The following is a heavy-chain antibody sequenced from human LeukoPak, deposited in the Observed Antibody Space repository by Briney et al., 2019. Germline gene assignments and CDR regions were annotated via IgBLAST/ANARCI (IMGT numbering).Heavy chain of an antibody. CDR1: GGSLGSYY. CDR2: IYTSGNT. V-gene: IGHV4-4*07. Sequence: SETLSLTCTVSGGSLGSYYWSWIRPPAGKGLEWIGRIYTSGNTTYNPSLKSRVTMSVDTSKNQFSLNLSSVTAADTAVYYCARDLTIFGVVIPGDYWGQGTLVTVSS. D-gene: IGHD3-3*01. CDR3: ARDLTIFGVVIPGDY. J-gene: IGHJ4*02.